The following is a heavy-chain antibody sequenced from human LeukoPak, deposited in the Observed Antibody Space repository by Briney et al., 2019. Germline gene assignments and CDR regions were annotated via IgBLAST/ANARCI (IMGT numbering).Heavy chain of an antibody. D-gene: IGHD3-16*01. CDR2: IIPIFGTA. J-gene: IGHJ6*04. Sequence: SVKVSCKASGGTFSSYAISWVRQAPGQGLDWMGGIIPIFGTANYAQKFQGRVTITADKSTSTAYMELSSLRSEDTAVYYCARGNTTRGGDYGMDVWGKGTTVTVSS. V-gene: IGHV1-69*06. CDR3: ARGNTTRGGDYGMDV. CDR1: GGTFSSYA.